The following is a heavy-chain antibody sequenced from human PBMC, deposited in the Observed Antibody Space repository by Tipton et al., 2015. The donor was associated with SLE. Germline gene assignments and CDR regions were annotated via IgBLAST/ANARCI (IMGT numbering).Heavy chain of an antibody. V-gene: IGHV3-7*03. Sequence: GSLRLSCAASGFTFTTYWMTWVRQAPGKGLEWVANIKQDGSERYYVDSVKGRFTILRDNAKSSLYLQMNSLRAEDTAEYYCTRIACSGGTCPDDYWGQGTLVTVSS. CDR1: GFTFTTYW. CDR2: IKQDGSER. D-gene: IGHD2-15*01. J-gene: IGHJ4*02. CDR3: TRIACSGGTCPDDY.